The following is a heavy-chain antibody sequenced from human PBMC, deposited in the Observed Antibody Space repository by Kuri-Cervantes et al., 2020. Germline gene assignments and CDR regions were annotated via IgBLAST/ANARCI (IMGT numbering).Heavy chain of an antibody. D-gene: IGHD2-15*01. CDR3: AREPVIGYCSGGSCYGGMDV. CDR1: GFTFSSYS. V-gene: IGHV3-48*01. Sequence: GGSLRLSCAAFGFTFSSYSMNWVRQAPGKGLEWVSYISGSSSTIYYADSVKGRFTISRDNAKNSLYLQMNSLRAEDTAVYYCAREPVIGYCSGGSCYGGMDVWGQGTTVTVSS. J-gene: IGHJ6*02. CDR2: ISGSSSTI.